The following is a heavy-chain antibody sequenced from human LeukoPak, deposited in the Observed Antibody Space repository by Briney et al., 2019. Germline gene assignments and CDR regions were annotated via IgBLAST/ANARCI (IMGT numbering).Heavy chain of an antibody. CDR2: IYHSGTT. Sequence: SETLSLTCTVSGHSISSGYYWGWIRQPPGKGLEWIGSIYHSGTTYYNPSLKRRVTISVDTSKNQFSLKLSSVTAADTAVYYCARDQPYIDVWGKGTTVTVSS. CDR1: GHSISSGYY. CDR3: ARDQPYIDV. V-gene: IGHV4-38-2*02. J-gene: IGHJ6*03.